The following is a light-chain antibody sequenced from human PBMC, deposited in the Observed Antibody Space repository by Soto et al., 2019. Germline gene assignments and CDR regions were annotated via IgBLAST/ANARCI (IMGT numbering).Light chain of an antibody. V-gene: IGLV2-14*03. CDR3: TSWTTSTTMI. J-gene: IGLJ2*01. CDR1: RSDIGAYNF. Sequence: QSALTQPASVSGSPGQSITITCTGTRSDIGAYNFVSWYQQHPGEVPKLMLCDVSIRPSGVSNRFSGSKSGNTASLTISGLQAEDEADYYCTSWTTSTTMIFGGGTKLTVL. CDR2: DVS.